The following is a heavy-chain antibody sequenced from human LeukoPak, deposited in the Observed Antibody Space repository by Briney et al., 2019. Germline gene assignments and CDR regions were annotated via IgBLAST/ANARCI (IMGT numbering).Heavy chain of an antibody. J-gene: IGHJ6*03. Sequence: SVKVSCKASGGTFSSYAISWVRLAPGQGLEWMGGTIPIFGTANYAQKFQGRVTITTDESTSTAYMELSSLRSEDTAVYYCARSSSSVDYYYYMDVWGKGTTVTVSS. CDR2: TIPIFGTA. CDR3: ARSSSSVDYYYYMDV. CDR1: GGTFSSYA. V-gene: IGHV1-69*05. D-gene: IGHD6-6*01.